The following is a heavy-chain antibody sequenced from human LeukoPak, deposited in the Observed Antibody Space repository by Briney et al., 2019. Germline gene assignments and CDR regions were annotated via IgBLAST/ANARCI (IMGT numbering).Heavy chain of an antibody. V-gene: IGHV3-66*01. J-gene: IGHJ4*02. CDR1: GLTVSRTY. D-gene: IGHD5-12*01. CDR2: IYTGGAT. CDR3: ARGTLGSGYDS. Sequence: GGSLRLSCAASGLTVSRTYLIWVRQAPGKGLEWVSSIYTGGATYYADSVKGRFTISRDNSKNTLHLQLTSLRADDTALYFCARGTLGSGYDSWGQGTLVTVSS.